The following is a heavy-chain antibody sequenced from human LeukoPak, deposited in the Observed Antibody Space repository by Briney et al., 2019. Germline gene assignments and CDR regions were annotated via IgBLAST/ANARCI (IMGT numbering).Heavy chain of an antibody. J-gene: IGHJ6*03. CDR2: INHSGST. CDR1: GGSFSGYY. D-gene: IGHD2-8*01. CDR3: ARDARPRIVLMVYAPNSYYMDV. V-gene: IGHV4-34*01. Sequence: SETLSLTCAVYGGSFSGYYWSWIRQPPGKGLEWIGEINHSGSTNYNPSLKSRVTISVDTSKNQFSLKLSSVTAADTAVYYCARDARPRIVLMVYAPNSYYMDVWGKGTTVTVSS.